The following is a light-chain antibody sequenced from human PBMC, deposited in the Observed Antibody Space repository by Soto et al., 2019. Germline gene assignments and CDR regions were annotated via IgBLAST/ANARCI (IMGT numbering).Light chain of an antibody. CDR1: QTIGAN. CDR3: QQSYTTVYT. J-gene: IGKJ2*01. CDR2: DAT. V-gene: IGKV1-39*01. Sequence: DIQMTQSRSSLSAAVVDRVTITFLASQTIGANLNWYRQKPGKAPTLLIYDATTLQSGVPSRFSGLGSGTDFTLTITSLQPEDSATYFCQQSYTTVYTFGLGTKVDIK.